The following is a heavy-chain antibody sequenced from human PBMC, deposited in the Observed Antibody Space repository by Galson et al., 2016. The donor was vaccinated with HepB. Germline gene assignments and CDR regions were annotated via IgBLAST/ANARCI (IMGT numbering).Heavy chain of an antibody. Sequence: SETLSLTCTVSSGSVSSGSYYWSWIRQPPGKGLEWIGCIHNSGSTNYNPSLKSRVTISRDTSKNQFFLKLTSVTAADTAVYYCARDEGRYNGMDVWGQGTTVTVSS. V-gene: IGHV4-61*01. CDR2: IHNSGST. D-gene: IGHD2-2*02. J-gene: IGHJ6*02. CDR3: ARDEGRYNGMDV. CDR1: SGSVSSGSYY.